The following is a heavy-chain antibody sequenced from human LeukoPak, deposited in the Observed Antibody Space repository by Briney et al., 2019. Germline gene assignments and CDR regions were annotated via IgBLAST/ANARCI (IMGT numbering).Heavy chain of an antibody. CDR3: AREYCSGGSCYLDY. V-gene: IGHV3-30*14. D-gene: IGHD2-15*01. J-gene: IGHJ4*02. Sequence: PGRSLRLSCAASGFTFSSYAMHWVRQAPGKGLEWVAVISYDGSNKYYADSVKGRFTISRDNSKSTLYLQMNSLRAEDTAVYYCAREYCSGGSCYLDYWGQGTLVTVSS. CDR2: ISYDGSNK. CDR1: GFTFSSYA.